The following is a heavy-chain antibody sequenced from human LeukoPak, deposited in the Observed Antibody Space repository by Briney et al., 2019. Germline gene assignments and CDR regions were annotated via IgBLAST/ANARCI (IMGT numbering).Heavy chain of an antibody. V-gene: IGHV4-39*07. CDR3: ARDQSDILTGYYRPGDFDY. J-gene: IGHJ4*02. Sequence: SETLSLTCTVSGGSISSSSYYWGWIRQPPGKGLEWIGSIYYSGSTYYNPSLKSRVTISVDTSKNQFSLKLSSETAADTAVYYCARDQSDILTGYYRPGDFDYWGQGTLITVSS. D-gene: IGHD3-9*01. CDR2: IYYSGST. CDR1: GGSISSSSYY.